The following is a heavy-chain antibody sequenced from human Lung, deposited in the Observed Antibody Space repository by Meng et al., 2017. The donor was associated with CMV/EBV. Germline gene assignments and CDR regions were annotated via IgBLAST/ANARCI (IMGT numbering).Heavy chain of an antibody. CDR1: GYTFSHEW. CDR2: LYPADSDT. J-gene: IGHJ2*01. D-gene: IGHD3-10*01. V-gene: IGHV5-51*01. Sequence: GEXXKISCKGSGYTFSHEWIGWVRQTPGKGLDWMGILYPADSDTRYSPSFQGRITISADMSTSTAYLQWTSLKASDIGIYYCARGSSGSYWYFDLWGRG. CDR3: ARGSSGSYWYFDL.